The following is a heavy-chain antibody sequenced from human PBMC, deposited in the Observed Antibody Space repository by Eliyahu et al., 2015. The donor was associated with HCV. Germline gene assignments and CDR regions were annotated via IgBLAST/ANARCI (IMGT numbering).Heavy chain of an antibody. CDR2: INPDNGRT. D-gene: IGHD5-12*01. CDR1: XYTFAHYY. J-gene: IGHJ4*02. Sequence: QVQLVQSGAEVKKPGASVXLSCRASXYTFAHYYLHWVRXAPGQGLDWMGLINPDNGRTNYAQKFQDRFTLTRDMPTNTVYMEVSSLRSADTAVYYCARASYSASPLDFWGQGTLVTVSS. CDR3: ARASYSASPLDF. V-gene: IGHV1-46*01.